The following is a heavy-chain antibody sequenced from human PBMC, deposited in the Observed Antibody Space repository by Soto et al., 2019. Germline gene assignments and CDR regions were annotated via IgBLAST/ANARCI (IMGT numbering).Heavy chain of an antibody. CDR1: GFPFSSYA. CDR3: AKVHGSGSYNTFPDY. D-gene: IGHD3-10*01. V-gene: IGHV3-23*01. CDR2: ISGSGGST. J-gene: IGHJ6*01. Sequence: CPRLSCAASGFPFSSYAMTWVRQAPGKGLEWVSLISGSGGSTYYADSVKGRFTISRDNSRDTLYLQMNSLRAEDAAVYYCAKVHGSGSYNTFPDYWGQGTTVSVS.